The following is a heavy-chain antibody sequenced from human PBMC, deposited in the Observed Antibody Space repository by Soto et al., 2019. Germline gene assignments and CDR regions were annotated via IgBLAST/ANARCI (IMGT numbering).Heavy chain of an antibody. V-gene: IGHV3-15*07. Sequence: QVVESGGDLVKPGGSLRLSCAASGFTFSNAWMHWVRQAPGMGLEWVGRIKSKTDGGTTDFAAPVKGRFTISRDDSKNTVYLQMNSQQTEDTALYYCPTGLGYWFDPWGQGTLVTVSS. D-gene: IGHD2-2*01. CDR2: IKSKTDGGTT. CDR3: PTGLGYWFDP. CDR1: GFTFSNAW. J-gene: IGHJ5*02.